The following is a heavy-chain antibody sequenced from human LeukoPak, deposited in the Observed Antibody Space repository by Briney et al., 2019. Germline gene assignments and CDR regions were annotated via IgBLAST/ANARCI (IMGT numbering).Heavy chain of an antibody. V-gene: IGHV3-74*03. CDR2: IRPEGTTT. CDR1: GFTFSTYW. Sequence: GGSLRLSCAASGFTFSTYWMHWVRQAPGKGLVWVARIRPEGTTTAYADSVKGRFTISRDNAKNTLFLQMNSLGAEDTAVYYCARDLDWILFDYWGQGTLVTVSS. CDR3: ARDLDWILFDY. D-gene: IGHD3-9*01. J-gene: IGHJ4*02.